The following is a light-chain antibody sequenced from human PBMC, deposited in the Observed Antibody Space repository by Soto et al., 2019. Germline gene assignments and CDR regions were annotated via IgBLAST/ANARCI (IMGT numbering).Light chain of an antibody. CDR1: QSISSW. CDR2: DAS. J-gene: IGKJ2*01. CDR3: QQYKSYPYT. Sequence: DIQMTQSPSTLSASVGDRVTITCRASQSISSWLAWYQQKPGQAPKLLIYDASSLESGVPSRFSGSGSRTEFTLTISSLQPDDFATYYCQQYKSYPYTFGQGTKLEIK. V-gene: IGKV1-5*01.